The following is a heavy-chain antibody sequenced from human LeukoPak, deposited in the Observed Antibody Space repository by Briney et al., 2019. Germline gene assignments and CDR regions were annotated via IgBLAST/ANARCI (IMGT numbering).Heavy chain of an antibody. CDR3: ATRGLSGYYYGMDV. V-gene: IGHV3-66*01. Sequence: GGSLRLSCAASGFAFDDYAMHWVRQAPGKGLEWVSIITSAGATHYSTSVKGRFTISRDSSKNTVYLELNSLRAEDTAVYYCATRGLSGYYYGMDVWGQGTTVTVSS. J-gene: IGHJ6*02. D-gene: IGHD3/OR15-3a*01. CDR2: ITSAGAT. CDR1: GFAFDDYA.